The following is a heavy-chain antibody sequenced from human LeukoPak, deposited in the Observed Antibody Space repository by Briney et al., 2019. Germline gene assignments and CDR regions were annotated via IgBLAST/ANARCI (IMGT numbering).Heavy chain of an antibody. V-gene: IGHV1-69*04. CDR2: IIPIADIT. Sequence: ASVKVSCKVSGGTFSTYAITWVRRAPGQGLEWMSRIIPIADITHYAQKFQGRVTVTADKSTNTAYMELSRLRSEDTAAYYCARDLPFAYHAFDIWGQGTTVAVSS. J-gene: IGHJ3*02. CDR1: GGTFSTYA. CDR3: ARDLPFAYHAFDI. D-gene: IGHD3-3*01.